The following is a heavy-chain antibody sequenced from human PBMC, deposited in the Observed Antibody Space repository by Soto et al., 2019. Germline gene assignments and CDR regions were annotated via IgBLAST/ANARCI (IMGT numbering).Heavy chain of an antibody. J-gene: IGHJ4*02. CDR3: ARGSDDYGDRVDY. Sequence: GGSLRLSCTASGFSVSNNYMSWVRQAPGKGLEWVSILYSGGNTYYADSVRGRFTISRVNSQNTLYLQMNNLRVDDTGVYYCARGSDDYGDRVDYWGQGTLVTVYS. D-gene: IGHD4-17*01. V-gene: IGHV3-53*01. CDR1: GFSVSNNY. CDR2: LYSGGNT.